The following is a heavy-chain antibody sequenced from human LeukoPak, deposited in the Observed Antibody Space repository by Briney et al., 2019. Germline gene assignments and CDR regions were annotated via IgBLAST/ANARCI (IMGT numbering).Heavy chain of an antibody. J-gene: IGHJ3*02. D-gene: IGHD4-17*01. Sequence: PGGSLRLSCAASGFTFSSYAMSWVRQAPGKGLEWVSAISGSGGSTYYADSVKGRFTISRDNSKNTLYLQMNSLRAEDTAVYYCAKNMPRSPYGDYVAKHAFDIWGQGTMVTVSS. V-gene: IGHV3-23*01. CDR2: ISGSGGST. CDR1: GFTFSSYA. CDR3: AKNMPRSPYGDYVAKHAFDI.